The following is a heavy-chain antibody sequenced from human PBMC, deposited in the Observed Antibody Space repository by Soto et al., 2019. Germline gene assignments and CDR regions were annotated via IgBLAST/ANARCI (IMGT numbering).Heavy chain of an antibody. CDR2: IIPILGIA. D-gene: IGHD3-9*01. J-gene: IGHJ4*02. CDR3: ARETGRYFDWLLYYFDY. Sequence: QVQLVQSGAEVKKPGSSVKVSCKASGGTFSSYTISWVRQAPGQRLEWMGRIIPILGIANYAQKFQGRVTITADKSTSTAYMELSSLRSEDTAVYYCARETGRYFDWLLYYFDYWGQGTLVTVSS. CDR1: GGTFSSYT. V-gene: IGHV1-69*08.